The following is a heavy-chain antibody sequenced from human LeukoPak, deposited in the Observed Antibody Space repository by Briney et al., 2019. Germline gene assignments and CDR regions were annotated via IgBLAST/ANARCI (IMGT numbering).Heavy chain of an antibody. CDR3: ARWYCSSISCYFDY. D-gene: IGHD2-2*01. V-gene: IGHV4-61*02. J-gene: IGHJ4*02. CDR1: GGSISSGSYY. Sequence: PSETLSLTCTVSGGSISSGSYYWSWIRQPAGKGLEWIGRIYTSGSTTYNPSLKSRVTISVDMSNNQISLKLSSVTAADTAVYYCARWYCSSISCYFDYWGQGTLVTVSS. CDR2: IYTSGST.